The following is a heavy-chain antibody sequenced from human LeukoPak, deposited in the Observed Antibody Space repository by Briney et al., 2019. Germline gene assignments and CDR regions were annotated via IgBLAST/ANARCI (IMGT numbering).Heavy chain of an antibody. CDR1: GGSISSYY. CDR2: IYYSGST. Sequence: PSETLSLTCTVSGGSISSYYWSWIRQPPGKGLEWIGYIYYSGSTNYNPSLKSRVTISVDTSKDQFSLKLSSVTAADTAVYYCARVKWELYNWFDPWGQGTLVTVSS. CDR3: ARVKWELYNWFDP. V-gene: IGHV4-59*01. J-gene: IGHJ5*02. D-gene: IGHD1-26*01.